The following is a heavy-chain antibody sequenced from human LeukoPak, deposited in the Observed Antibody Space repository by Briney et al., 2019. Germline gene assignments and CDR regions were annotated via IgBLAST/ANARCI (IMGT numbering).Heavy chain of an antibody. CDR1: GGSISSYY. CDR2: IYYSGST. V-gene: IGHV4-59*12. D-gene: IGHD5-24*01. Sequence: SETLSLTCTVSGGSISSYYWSWIRQPPGKGLEWIGYIYYSGSTNYNPSLKSRVTISVDTSKNQFSLKLSSVTAADTAVYYCARSEMATNGALSYWGQGTLVTVSS. CDR3: ARSEMATNGALSY. J-gene: IGHJ4*02.